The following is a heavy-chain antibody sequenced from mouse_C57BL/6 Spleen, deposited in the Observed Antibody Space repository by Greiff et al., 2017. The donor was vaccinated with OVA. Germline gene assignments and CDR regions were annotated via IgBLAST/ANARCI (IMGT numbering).Heavy chain of an antibody. J-gene: IGHJ2*01. D-gene: IGHD1-1*01. Sequence: VQLQQPGAELVKPGASVKLSCKASGYTFTSYWMHWVKQRPGQGLEWIGMINPNSGSTNYNEKFKSKATLTVDKSSSTAYMQLSSLTSEDSAVYYCARSHYYGSSSFDYWGQGTTLTVSS. CDR1: GYTFTSYW. CDR3: ARSHYYGSSSFDY. V-gene: IGHV1-64*01. CDR2: INPNSGST.